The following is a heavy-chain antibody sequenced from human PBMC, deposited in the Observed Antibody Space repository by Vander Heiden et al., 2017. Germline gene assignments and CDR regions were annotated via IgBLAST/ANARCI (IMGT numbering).Heavy chain of an antibody. J-gene: IGHJ4*02. CDR1: GGSVSSGSYY. D-gene: IGHD2-15*01. CDR2: IHYSGTT. CDR3: ARHIKSGGGNPGEIGY. V-gene: IGHV4-39*01. Sequence: QVQLQASGPGLVKPSETLSLTCTVPGGSVSSGSYYWGWIRQPPGRGLEWIGSIHYSGTTYSTSSLKSRVSISVDTSRNQFSLRLSSVTAADTAVYYCARHIKSGGGNPGEIGYWGQGTLVTVSS.